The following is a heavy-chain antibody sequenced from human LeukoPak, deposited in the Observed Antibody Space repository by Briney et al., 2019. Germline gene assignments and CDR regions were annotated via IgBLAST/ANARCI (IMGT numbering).Heavy chain of an antibody. Sequence: GGSLRLSCAAYGFTFSTYGMTWVRQAPGKGMEWDSGISTSGERTYYADSVKGRFTISIDNSKNTLYLQMNSLGAEDTAVYYCAKVPNSSSWYFGSFDIWGQGTMVTVSS. CDR2: ISTSGERT. V-gene: IGHV3-23*01. J-gene: IGHJ3*02. CDR3: AKVPNSSSWYFGSFDI. CDR1: GFTFSTYG. D-gene: IGHD6-13*01.